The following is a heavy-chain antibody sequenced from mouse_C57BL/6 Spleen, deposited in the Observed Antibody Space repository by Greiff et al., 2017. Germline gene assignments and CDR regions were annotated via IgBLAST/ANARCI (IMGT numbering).Heavy chain of an antibody. J-gene: IGHJ4*01. CDR1: GYTFTSYW. Sequence: QVQLQQPGAELVKPGASVTLSCKASGYTFTSYWLHWVKQRPGQGLEWIGMIHPNSGSTNYNEKFKSKATLTVDKSSSTAYMQLSSLTSEDSAVYYCARGSNYNYAMDYWGQGTSVTVSS. V-gene: IGHV1-64*01. CDR2: IHPNSGST. D-gene: IGHD2-5*01. CDR3: ARGSNYNYAMDY.